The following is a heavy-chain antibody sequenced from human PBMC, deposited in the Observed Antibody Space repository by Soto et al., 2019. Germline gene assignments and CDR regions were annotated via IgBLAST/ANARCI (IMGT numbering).Heavy chain of an antibody. V-gene: IGHV6-1*01. D-gene: IGHD2-8*01. CDR3: ARLIGNSWLAS. CDR1: GDSVSSNSAT. CDR2: TYYRSKWYN. Sequence: SQTLSLTCAISGDSVSSNSATWDWIRQYPSRGLEWLGRTYYRSKWYNDDALSVKSRITINPDTSNNQLSLQLNSVTPDDTAVYYCARLIGNSWLASRGQGTLVTVSP. J-gene: IGHJ5*01.